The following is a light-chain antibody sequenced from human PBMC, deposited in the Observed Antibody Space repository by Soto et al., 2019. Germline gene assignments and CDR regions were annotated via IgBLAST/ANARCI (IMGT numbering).Light chain of an antibody. V-gene: IGLV1-40*01. J-gene: IGLJ2*01. CDR3: QSYDSSLSGVV. CDR2: GNT. Sequence: QSVLTQPPSVSGAPGQRVTISCTGSSSNIGAHYGVHWYQQLPGTAPKLLIYGNTNRPSGVPDRFSGSNSGTSASLAITGLQAEDEADYYCQSYDSSLSGVVFGGGTKLTVL. CDR1: SSNIGAHYG.